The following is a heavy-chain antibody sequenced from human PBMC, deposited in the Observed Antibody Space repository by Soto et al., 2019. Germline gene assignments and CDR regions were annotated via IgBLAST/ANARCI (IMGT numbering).Heavy chain of an antibody. CDR2: IYYSGST. CDR3: ARYYDFWSGFLSTSRYNWFDP. V-gene: IGHV4-31*03. J-gene: IGHJ5*02. CDR1: GGSISSGGYY. D-gene: IGHD3-3*01. Sequence: SETLSLTCTVSGGSISSGGYYWSWIRQHPGKGLEWIGYIYYSGSTYYNPSLKSRVTISVDTSKNQFSLKLSSVTAADTAVYYCARYYDFWSGFLSTSRYNWFDPWGQGTLVTVSS.